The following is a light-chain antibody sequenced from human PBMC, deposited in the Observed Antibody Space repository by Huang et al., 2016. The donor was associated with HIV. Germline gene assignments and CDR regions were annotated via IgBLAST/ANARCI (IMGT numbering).Light chain of an antibody. CDR2: KVS. CDR3: QQYNTYPWT. J-gene: IGKJ1*01. CDR1: QTVTWW. Sequence: DIQMTQSPSTLSASVGDRVTITCRASQTVTWWLAWYQQKPGKAPKVLIDKVSNLLSGVPSRFMGSVSGTEFTLTISSLQPDDFATDYCQQYNTYPWTFGQGTKVEIK. V-gene: IGKV1-5*03.